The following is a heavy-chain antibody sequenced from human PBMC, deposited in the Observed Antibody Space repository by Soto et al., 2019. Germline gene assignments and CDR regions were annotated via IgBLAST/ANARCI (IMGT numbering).Heavy chain of an antibody. D-gene: IGHD2-8*01. CDR1: GYTFTSYG. V-gene: IGHV1-18*01. J-gene: IGHJ5*02. CDR3: AREGGGYRTNGVCYSRNWFDP. Sequence: ASVKVSCKASGYTFTSYGISWVRQAPGQGLEWMGWISAYNGNTNYAQKFQGRVTMTRNTSTSTAYMELSSLRSEDTAVYYCAREGGGYRTNGVCYSRNWFDPWGQGTLVTVSS. CDR2: ISAYNGNT.